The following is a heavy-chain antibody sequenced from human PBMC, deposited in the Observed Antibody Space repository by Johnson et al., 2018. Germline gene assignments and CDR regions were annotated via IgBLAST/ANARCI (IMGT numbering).Heavy chain of an antibody. Sequence: QLVESVGGVVQPGRSLRLSCSASGFTFSSYGLHWVRQAPGKGLEWVAGISYDGRNKYYADSVKGRFTISRDNSKNTLYLQMHSRRAEDTAVNYLAKGSMYSGSYYSQYFQHWGQGALVTVSS. CDR2: ISYDGRNK. D-gene: IGHD1-26*01. CDR3: AKGSMYSGSYYSQYFQH. V-gene: IGHV3-30*18. J-gene: IGHJ1*01. CDR1: GFTFSSYG.